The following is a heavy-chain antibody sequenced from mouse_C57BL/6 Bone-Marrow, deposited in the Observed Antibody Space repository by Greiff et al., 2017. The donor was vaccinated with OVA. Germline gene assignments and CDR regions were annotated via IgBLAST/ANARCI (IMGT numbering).Heavy chain of an antibody. CDR2: ISNGGGST. V-gene: IGHV5-12*01. CDR1: GFTFSDFY. CDR3: ARLDAMDY. Sequence: EVNVVESGGGLVQPGGSLKLSCAASGFTFSDFYMYWIRQTPEKRLEWVAYISNGGGSTYYPDTVKGQFTISRDNAKNTLYLQMSRLKSEDTAMYYCARLDAMDYWGQGTSVTVSS. J-gene: IGHJ4*01.